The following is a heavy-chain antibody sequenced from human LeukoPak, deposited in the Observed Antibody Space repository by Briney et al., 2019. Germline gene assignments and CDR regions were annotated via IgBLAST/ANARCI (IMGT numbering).Heavy chain of an antibody. CDR3: ARDTPTYYYGQ. J-gene: IGHJ4*02. Sequence: PSETLSLTCTVSGGSISSGSYYWSWIRQPAGKGLEWIGRIYTSGSTSYNPSLKSRVTISVDTSKNQFSLKLSSVTAADTAVYYCARDTPTYYYGQWGQGTLVTVSS. CDR2: IYTSGST. V-gene: IGHV4-61*02. CDR1: GGSISSGSYY. D-gene: IGHD3-10*01.